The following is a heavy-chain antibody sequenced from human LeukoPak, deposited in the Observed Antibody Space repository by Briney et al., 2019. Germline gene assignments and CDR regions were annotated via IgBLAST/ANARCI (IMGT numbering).Heavy chain of an antibody. CDR3: VKDRDGGNFYFDY. CDR2: IRSNGWAT. V-gene: IGHV3-23*01. CDR1: GFTFSSYA. J-gene: IGHJ4*02. Sequence: SGGSLRLSCAASGFTFSSYAMSWVRQAPGKGLEWLSFIRSNGWATDYANSVKGRLTISRDNSRSTLYVQMNSLRVEDTAVYYCVKDRDGGNFYFDYWGQGVLVTVSS. D-gene: IGHD4-23*01.